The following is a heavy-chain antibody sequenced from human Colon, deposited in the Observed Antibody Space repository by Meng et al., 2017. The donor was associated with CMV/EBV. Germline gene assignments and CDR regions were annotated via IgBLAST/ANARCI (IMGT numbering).Heavy chain of an antibody. D-gene: IGHD2-2*01. CDR3: TGQRKERCSGTGCPLDY. CDR2: VYFSGST. Sequence: SETLSLTCNVSGGSISSYYWSWVRQPPGKGLEWIGYVYFSGSTNYNPSLKSRVTISVDTPKNKFSLKLSSVTAADTAVYYCTGQRKERCSGTGCPLDYWGQGALVTVSS. J-gene: IGHJ4*02. V-gene: IGHV4-59*01. CDR1: GGSISSYY.